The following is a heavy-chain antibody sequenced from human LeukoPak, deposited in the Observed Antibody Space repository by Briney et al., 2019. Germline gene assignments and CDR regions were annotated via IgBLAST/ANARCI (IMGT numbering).Heavy chain of an antibody. CDR3: ARDTEDTAMTIDY. Sequence: GGSLRLSCAASGFTFSSYGMHWVRQAPGKGLEWVAVIWYDGNNKYYADSVKGRFTISRDNSKNTLYLQMNSLRAEDTAVYYCARDTEDTAMTIDYWGQGTLVTVSS. J-gene: IGHJ4*02. V-gene: IGHV3-33*01. CDR1: GFTFSSYG. CDR2: IWYDGNNK. D-gene: IGHD5-18*01.